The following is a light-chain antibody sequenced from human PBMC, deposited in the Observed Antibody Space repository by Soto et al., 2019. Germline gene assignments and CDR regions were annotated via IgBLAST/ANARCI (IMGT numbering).Light chain of an antibody. Sequence: QSVLTQPASVSGSPGQSITISCTGTSSDLGTYNFVSWYQQHPGKAPKLVIYEVSSRPSGVSNRFSGSKSGNTASLTISGLQAEDEADYYCSSYSISTAYLFGTGTKLTVL. J-gene: IGLJ1*01. CDR2: EVS. CDR1: SSDLGTYNF. CDR3: SSYSISTAYL. V-gene: IGLV2-14*01.